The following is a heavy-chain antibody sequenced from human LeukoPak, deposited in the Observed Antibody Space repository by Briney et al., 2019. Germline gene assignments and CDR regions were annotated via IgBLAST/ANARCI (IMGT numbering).Heavy chain of an antibody. J-gene: IGHJ2*01. D-gene: IGHD6-13*01. V-gene: IGHV4-61*02. CDR1: GGSISSGSYY. Sequence: SETLSLTCTVSGGSISSGSYYWSWIRQPAGKGLEWIGRIYTSGSTNYNPSLKSRVTISVDTSKNQFSLKLSSVTAADTAVYYCARSYSSSSWYFDLWGRGTLVTVSS. CDR3: ARSYSSSSWYFDL. CDR2: IYTSGST.